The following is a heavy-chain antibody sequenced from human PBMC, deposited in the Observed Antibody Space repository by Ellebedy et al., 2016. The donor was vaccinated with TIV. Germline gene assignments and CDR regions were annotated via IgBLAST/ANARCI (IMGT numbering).Heavy chain of an antibody. V-gene: IGHV1-69*04. CDR1: GGTFSHYA. CDR2: IIPIVGTA. J-gene: IGHJ4*02. CDR3: ARLSDGSNDFALDY. Sequence: SVKVSCKASGGTFSHYAITWVRQAPGQGLEWMGRIIPIVGTAKYAQKFQDRVTITADRATSTAYMELSSLTSEDTAVYYCARLSDGSNDFALDYWGQGTLVIVSS. D-gene: IGHD5-24*01.